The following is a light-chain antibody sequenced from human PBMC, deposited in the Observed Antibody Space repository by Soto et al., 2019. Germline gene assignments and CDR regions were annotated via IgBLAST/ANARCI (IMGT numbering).Light chain of an antibody. CDR1: QSVSTY. CDR2: DAS. Sequence: EIMLTQSPDTLSLSPGNRATLSCRASQSVSTYLAWYQQKPGQPPRLHIYDASNRATGIPARFSGSGPGTDFTLTISSLEPEDFAVYYCQQRSNWPPTFGQWTKVEIK. CDR3: QQRSNWPPT. J-gene: IGKJ1*01. V-gene: IGKV3-11*01.